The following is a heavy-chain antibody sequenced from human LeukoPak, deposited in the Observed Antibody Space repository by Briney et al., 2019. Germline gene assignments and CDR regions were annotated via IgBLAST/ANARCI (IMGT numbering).Heavy chain of an antibody. Sequence: GGSLRLSCAVSGFTFSNYSMIWVRQTPGKGLEWIAYIIDSGKTVYYADSVKGRFTISRDNAKNSLYLQMNSLRAEDTAVYYCARDYELLIDYWGQGTLVTVSS. J-gene: IGHJ4*02. V-gene: IGHV3-48*01. CDR1: GFTFSNYS. CDR3: ARDYELLIDY. D-gene: IGHD1-26*01. CDR2: IIDSGKTV.